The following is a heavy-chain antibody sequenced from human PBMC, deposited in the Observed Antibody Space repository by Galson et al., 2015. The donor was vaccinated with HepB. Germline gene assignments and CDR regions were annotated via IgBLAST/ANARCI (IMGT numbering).Heavy chain of an antibody. Sequence: SVKVSCKASAYTFTNYAMHWVRQAPGQRLEWMGWINAGNGNTKYSQKFQGRVTITWDTSASTAYMELSSLRSEDTAVYYCARGRRGVYDFWRDPPYHYGMHGWGQGTTVTVSS. D-gene: IGHD3-3*01. CDR2: INAGNGNT. CDR3: ARGRRGVYDFWRDPPYHYGMHG. V-gene: IGHV1-3*01. J-gene: IGHJ6*02. CDR1: AYTFTNYA.